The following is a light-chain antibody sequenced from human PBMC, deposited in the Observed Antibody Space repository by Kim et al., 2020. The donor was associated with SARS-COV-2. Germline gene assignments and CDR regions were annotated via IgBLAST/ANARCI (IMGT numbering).Light chain of an antibody. Sequence: LSASVGDRITITCQASQDVNTYVNWYHQRPGKAPKLLIFDASSLQSGVPSRFSGSGSGTDFTFTITNVQPEDFGTYYCQQYDIFRSFGPGTKLEIK. CDR1: QDVNTY. CDR3: QQYDIFRS. V-gene: IGKV1-33*01. CDR2: DAS. J-gene: IGKJ2*03.